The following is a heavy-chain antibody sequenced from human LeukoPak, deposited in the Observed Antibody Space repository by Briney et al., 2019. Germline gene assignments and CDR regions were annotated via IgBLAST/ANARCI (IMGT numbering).Heavy chain of an antibody. J-gene: IGHJ4*02. V-gene: IGHV3-66*01. Sequence: GGSLRLSCAASGFTVSSNYMNWVRQAPGKGLEWVGVIYNGGSIYYADPVKGRFTISRDNSKNTLYLQVNSLSDEDTAVYYCAREGPSQRSFGFDYWGQGTLVTVSS. CDR3: AREGPSQRSFGFDY. CDR1: GFTVSSNY. CDR2: IYNGGSI. D-gene: IGHD1-1*01.